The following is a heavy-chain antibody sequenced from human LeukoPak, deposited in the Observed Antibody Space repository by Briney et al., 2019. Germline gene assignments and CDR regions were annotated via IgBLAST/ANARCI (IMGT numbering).Heavy chain of an antibody. CDR1: QFTYRIYA. CDR2: ISYDETNT. Sequence: GGSLRLSCGASQFTYRIYAMSWVRQAPGKGLEWVASISYDETNTFYADSVKGRFTISRDNSNDTLYLQMNSLRGEDTAVYYCARDGCSGGSCYHLDYWGQGTLVTVSS. V-gene: IGHV3-30*04. D-gene: IGHD2-15*01. CDR3: ARDGCSGGSCYHLDY. J-gene: IGHJ4*02.